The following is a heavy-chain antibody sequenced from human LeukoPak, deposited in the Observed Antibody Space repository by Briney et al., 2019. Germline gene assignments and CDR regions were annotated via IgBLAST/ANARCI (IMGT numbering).Heavy chain of an antibody. D-gene: IGHD1-14*01. J-gene: IGHJ4*02. CDR3: TTELDVRPNHY. CDR1: GFSFSSHG. CDR2: IKRKSDGGTT. V-gene: IGHV3-15*01. Sequence: PGGSLRLSCAASGFSFSSHGMSWVRQVPGKGLEWVGRIKRKSDGGTTDYAAPVKGRFTISRDDSKNTLYLQMNSLKSEDTAVYYCTTELDVRPNHYWGQGALVTVSS.